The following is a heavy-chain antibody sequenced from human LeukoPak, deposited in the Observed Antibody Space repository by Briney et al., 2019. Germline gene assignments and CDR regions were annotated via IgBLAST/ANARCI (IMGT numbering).Heavy chain of an antibody. D-gene: IGHD1-26*01. CDR1: GGSVSSGSYY. V-gene: IGHV4-61*01. Sequence: PSEILSLTCTVSGGSVSSGSYYWSWIRQPPGKGLEWIGYIYYSGSTNYNPSLKSRVTISVDTSKNQFSLKLSPVTAADTAVYYCARDHSGSYLDAFDIWGQGTMVTVSS. CDR3: ARDHSGSYLDAFDI. J-gene: IGHJ3*02. CDR2: IYYSGST.